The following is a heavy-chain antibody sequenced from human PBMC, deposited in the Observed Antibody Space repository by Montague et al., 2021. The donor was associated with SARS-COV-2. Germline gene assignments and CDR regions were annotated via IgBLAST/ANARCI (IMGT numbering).Heavy chain of an antibody. V-gene: IGHV3-23*05. CDR2: IDPSGGRT. CDR1: GFTFSVYT. J-gene: IGHJ4*02. Sequence: RLSWSVSGFTFSVYTMSWVRQAPGKGLEWVAGIDPSGGRTYYSESVKGRFTIFRDNSKNTLYLQMNSLRSKDAAIYYCVKDSVHYWGQGTLVTVSS. D-gene: IGHD3-10*01. CDR3: VKDSVHY.